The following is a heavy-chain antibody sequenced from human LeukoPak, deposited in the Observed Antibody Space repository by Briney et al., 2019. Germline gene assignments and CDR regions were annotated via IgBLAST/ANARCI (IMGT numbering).Heavy chain of an antibody. J-gene: IGHJ4*02. V-gene: IGHV3-33*01. CDR2: IWYDGSNK. D-gene: IGHD3-22*01. Sequence: PGGSLRLSCAASGFTFSSYGMHWVRQAPGEGLEWVAVIWYDGSNKYYADSVKGRFTISRDNSKNTLYLQMNSLRAEDTAVYYCARDNDYYDTSGYFDHWGQGTLVTVSS. CDR3: ARDNDYYDTSGYFDH. CDR1: GFTFSSYG.